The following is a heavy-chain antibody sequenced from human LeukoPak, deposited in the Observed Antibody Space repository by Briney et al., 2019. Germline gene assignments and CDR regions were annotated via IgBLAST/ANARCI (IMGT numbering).Heavy chain of an antibody. CDR2: IIPILGIA. V-gene: IGHV1-69*04. CDR3: ARDHGQWLVPGSHDY. Sequence: SVKVSCKASRGTVSSYAISWVRQAPGQGLEWMGRIIPILGIANYAQKFQGRVTITADKSTSTAYMELSSLRSEDTAVYYCARDHGQWLVPGSHDYWGQGTLVTVSS. D-gene: IGHD6-19*01. CDR1: RGTVSSYA. J-gene: IGHJ4*02.